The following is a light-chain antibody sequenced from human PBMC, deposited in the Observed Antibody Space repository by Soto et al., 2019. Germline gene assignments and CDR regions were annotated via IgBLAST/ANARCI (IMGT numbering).Light chain of an antibody. J-gene: IGLJ3*02. Sequence: QSALTQPASVSGSPGQSITISCTATNSDVENYKLVSWYQQHPGKAPKLLIYEGTKGPSGVSNRFSGSRSGTSASLAISGLQSEDEADYYCATWDVSLSAWVFGGGTKLTVL. CDR2: EGT. CDR3: ATWDVSLSAWV. CDR1: NSDVENYKL. V-gene: IGLV2-14*02.